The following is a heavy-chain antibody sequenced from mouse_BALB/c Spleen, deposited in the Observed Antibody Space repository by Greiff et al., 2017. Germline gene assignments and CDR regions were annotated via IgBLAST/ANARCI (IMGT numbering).Heavy chain of an antibody. CDR2: IRNKANGYTT. V-gene: IGHV7-3*02. CDR3: ARLTGAYAMDY. D-gene: IGHD4-1*01. J-gene: IGHJ4*01. Sequence: EVKVVESGGGLVQPGGSLRLSCATSGFTFTDYYMSWVRQPPGKALEWLGFIRNKANGYTTEYSASVKGRFTISRDNSQSILYLQMNTLRAEDSATYYCARLTGAYAMDYWGQGTSVTVSS. CDR1: GFTFTDYY.